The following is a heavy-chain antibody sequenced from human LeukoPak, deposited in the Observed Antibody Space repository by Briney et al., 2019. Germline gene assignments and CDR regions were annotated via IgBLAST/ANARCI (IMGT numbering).Heavy chain of an antibody. J-gene: IGHJ5*02. V-gene: IGHV3-7*03. D-gene: IGHD4-23*01. CDR2: IKQDGSEK. CDR3: ARTHNDGARWWFDP. Sequence: PGGSLRLSCAASGFTFSSYWMSWVRHAPGKGLEWVANIKQDGSEKYYVDSVKGRFTISRDNAKNSLYLQMNSLRAEDTAVYYCARTHNDGARWWFDPWGQGTLVTVSS. CDR1: GFTFSSYW.